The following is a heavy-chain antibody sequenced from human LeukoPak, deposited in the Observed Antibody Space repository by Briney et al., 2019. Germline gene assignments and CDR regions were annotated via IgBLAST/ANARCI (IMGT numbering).Heavy chain of an antibody. D-gene: IGHD3-10*01. CDR1: GYSFSSYY. CDR2: IINNGSTI. Sequence: GSLSLTCTASGYSFSSYYICWWLQPPPGERLGVICIINNGSTIYYAASVKGRFTISRDNAKNSLYLQMNSLRAEDTAVYYCARVGGLLWFGELLPFDYWGQGTLVTVSS. J-gene: IGHJ4*02. CDR3: ARVGGLLWFGELLPFDY. V-gene: IGHV3-48*03.